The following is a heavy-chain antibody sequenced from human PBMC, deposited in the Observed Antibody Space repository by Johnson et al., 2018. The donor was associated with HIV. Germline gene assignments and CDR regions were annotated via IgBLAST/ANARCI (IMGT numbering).Heavy chain of an antibody. CDR1: GFTFNEYA. Sequence: VQLVESGGGVVRPGGSLRLSCAGSGFTFNEYAMSWVRQTPGKGLEWVSGINWNGGSSGHVDSVKGRFTISRDNAKNYLYLQMNSLRAEDTALYYCARARAGSGYYGGLGNAFDTWGQGTMVTVSS. CDR3: ARARAGSGYYGGLGNAFDT. J-gene: IGHJ3*02. CDR2: INWNGGSS. V-gene: IGHV3-20*04. D-gene: IGHD5-12*01.